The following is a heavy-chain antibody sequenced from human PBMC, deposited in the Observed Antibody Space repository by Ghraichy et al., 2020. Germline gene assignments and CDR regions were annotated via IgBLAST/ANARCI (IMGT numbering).Heavy chain of an antibody. Sequence: GGSLRLSCVGSGFTVSSYSINWVRQAPGKGLEWVSYITSSGRFISYADSVKGRFTVSRDNAQNSLYLQMKSLRDEDTAVYYCARGSTVVRYYYYDGMDVWGQGTTGTVSS. V-gene: IGHV3-48*02. CDR2: ITSSGRFI. D-gene: IGHD4-23*01. CDR1: GFTVSSYS. J-gene: IGHJ6*02. CDR3: ARGSTVVRYYYYDGMDV.